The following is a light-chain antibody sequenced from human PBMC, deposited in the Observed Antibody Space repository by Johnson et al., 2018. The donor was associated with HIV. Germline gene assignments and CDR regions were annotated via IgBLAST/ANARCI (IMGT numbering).Light chain of an antibody. V-gene: IGLV1-51*02. CDR2: ESN. J-gene: IGLJ1*01. Sequence: QSVLTQPPSVSAAPGQKVTISCSGSSSDMGNYAVSWYQQVPGTAPKLLICESNKRPSGIPNRFSGSKSGTSATLGITGLQTGDEADYYCGTWDSRLSVYVFGTGTKVTVL. CDR3: GTWDSRLSVYV. CDR1: SSDMGNYA.